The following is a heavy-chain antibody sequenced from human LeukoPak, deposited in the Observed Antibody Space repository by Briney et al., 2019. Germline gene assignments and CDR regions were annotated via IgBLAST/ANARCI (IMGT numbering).Heavy chain of an antibody. CDR3: TTDGWL. D-gene: IGHD5-12*01. CDR1: GFTFRSYG. Sequence: GGSLRLSCAASGFTFRSYGIHWVRQAPGKGLEWVAVISYDGSNKYYADSVKGRFTISRDNAKNSLYLQMNSLKTEDTAVYYCTTDGWLWGQGTMVTVSS. J-gene: IGHJ3*01. V-gene: IGHV3-30*03. CDR2: ISYDGSNK.